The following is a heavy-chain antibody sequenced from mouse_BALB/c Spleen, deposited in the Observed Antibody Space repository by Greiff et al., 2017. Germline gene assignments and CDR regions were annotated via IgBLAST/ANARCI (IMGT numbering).Heavy chain of an antibody. D-gene: IGHD3-1*01. Sequence: VQLQQSGAELVRPGSSVKISCKASGYAFSSFWMNWVKQRPGQGLEWIGQIYPGDGDTNYNGKFKGKSTLTADKSSSTAYMQLSSLTSEDSAVYFCERQLGLREGFAYWGQGTLVTVSA. J-gene: IGHJ3*01. CDR1: GYAFSSFW. CDR3: ERQLGLREGFAY. CDR2: IYPGDGDT. V-gene: IGHV1-80*01.